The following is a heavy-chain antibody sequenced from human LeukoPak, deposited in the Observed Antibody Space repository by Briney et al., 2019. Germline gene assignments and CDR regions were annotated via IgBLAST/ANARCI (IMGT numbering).Heavy chain of an antibody. Sequence: ASVKVSCKASGYTFTSYYMHWVRQAPGQGLEWMGIINPSGGSTSYAQKFQGRVTMTRDTSTSTVYMELSSLRSEDTAVYYCARDLGDGYNYGPFDYWGQGTLVTVSS. D-gene: IGHD5-24*01. J-gene: IGHJ4*02. CDR3: ARDLGDGYNYGPFDY. CDR2: INPSGGST. V-gene: IGHV1-46*01. CDR1: GYTFTSYY.